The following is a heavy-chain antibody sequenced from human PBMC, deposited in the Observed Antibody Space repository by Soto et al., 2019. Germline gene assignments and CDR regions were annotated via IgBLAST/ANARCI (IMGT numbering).Heavy chain of an antibody. CDR1: GVSLSTSGMG. V-gene: IGHV2-5*02. J-gene: IGHJ4*02. CDR2: VYWDDDK. Sequence: QVTLKESGPTLVKPTQTLTLTCTFSGVSLSTSGMGVGWIRQPPGKALEWLALVYWDDDKRYRPSLKSTLTITKDTSKNQVVLTMTYMDPVDTATYYCALMIEGAFFDHWGQGTLVTVSS. CDR3: ALMIEGAFFDH. D-gene: IGHD2-21*01.